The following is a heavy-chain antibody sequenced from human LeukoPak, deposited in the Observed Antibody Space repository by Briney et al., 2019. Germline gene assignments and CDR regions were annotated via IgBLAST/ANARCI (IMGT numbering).Heavy chain of an antibody. CDR1: GYTFTSYD. V-gene: IGHV1-8*01. J-gene: IGHJ4*02. CDR2: MNPNSGNT. CDR3: ARGSGIAAAGLYDY. Sequence: ASVKVSCKASGYTFTSYDINWVRQATGQGLEWMGWMNPNSGNTGYAQKFQGRVTMTRNTSISTAYMELRSLRSDDTAVYYCARGSGIAAAGLYDYWGQGTLVTVSS. D-gene: IGHD6-13*01.